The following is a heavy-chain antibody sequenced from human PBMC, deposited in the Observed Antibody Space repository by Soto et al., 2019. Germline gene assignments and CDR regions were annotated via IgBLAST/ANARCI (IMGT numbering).Heavy chain of an antibody. V-gene: IGHV1-8*01. CDR1: GYTFTDYD. J-gene: IGHJ4*02. D-gene: IGHD1-20*01. Sequence: QVQLVQSGAEVKKPGASVKVSCTASGYTFTDYDINWVRRATGQGLEWMGSIYPDDGSTAYAQKLQGRVSMTWNASIRTAYMELSSLTSEDTAMYYCAREYGISGTERAGLDCWGQGTLVTVSS. CDR2: IYPDDGST. CDR3: AREYGISGTERAGLDC.